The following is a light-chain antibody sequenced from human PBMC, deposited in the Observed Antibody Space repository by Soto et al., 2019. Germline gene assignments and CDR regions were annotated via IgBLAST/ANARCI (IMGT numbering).Light chain of an antibody. V-gene: IGLV2-14*01. J-gene: IGLJ1*01. Sequence: QSALTQPASVSGSPGQSITISCTGTSSNVGGYNYVSWYQQHPGKAPKLMIYEVTNRPSGVSNRFSGSKSGNTASLTIFGLQAEDEADYYCSSYTTSSTVYVFGTGTKLTVL. CDR3: SSYTTSSTVYV. CDR1: SSNVGGYNY. CDR2: EVT.